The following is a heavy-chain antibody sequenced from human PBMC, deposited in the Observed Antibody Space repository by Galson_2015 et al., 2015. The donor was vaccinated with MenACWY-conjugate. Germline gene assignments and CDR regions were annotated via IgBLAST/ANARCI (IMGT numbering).Heavy chain of an antibody. Sequence: PALVKPTQPLTLTCTFSGFSLSTSGVGVGWIRQPPGKALEWLALIYRDDDKRYSPSLRSRLTITKDTSKNHVVLTMTNMDPVDTATYYCSRTGATPGDYWGQGTLVTVSS. V-gene: IGHV2-5*02. CDR1: GFSLSTSGVG. J-gene: IGHJ4*02. CDR3: SRTGATPGDY. D-gene: IGHD2-15*01. CDR2: IYRDDDK.